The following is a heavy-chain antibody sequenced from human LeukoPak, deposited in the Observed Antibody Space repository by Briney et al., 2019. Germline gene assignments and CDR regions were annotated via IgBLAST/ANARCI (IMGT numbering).Heavy chain of an antibody. D-gene: IGHD6-13*01. J-gene: IGHJ4*02. V-gene: IGHV4-30-2*05. CDR3: ARVSSSWFHFDY. Sequence: KASETLSLTCAVSGGSISSGGYSWSWIRQPPGKGLEWIGYIYHSGSTYYNPSLKSRVTISVDTSKNQFSLKLSSVTAADTAVYYCARVSSSWFHFDYWGQGTLVTVSS. CDR1: GGSISSGGYS. CDR2: IYHSGST.